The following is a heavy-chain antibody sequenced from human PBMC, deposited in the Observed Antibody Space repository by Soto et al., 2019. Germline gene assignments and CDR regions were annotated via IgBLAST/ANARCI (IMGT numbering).Heavy chain of an antibody. CDR1: GYTFTSYG. Sequence: QVQLVQSGAEVKKPGASVKVSCKASGYTFTSYGISWVRQAPGQGLEWMGWIFAHNGNTNYAQKLQGRVTMTTDTSTSTAYMERRSLGSDDTAVYYCASGGFGEFVYYFDYWGQGTLVTVSS. CDR2: IFAHNGNT. D-gene: IGHD3-10*01. V-gene: IGHV1-18*01. J-gene: IGHJ4*02. CDR3: ASGGFGEFVYYFDY.